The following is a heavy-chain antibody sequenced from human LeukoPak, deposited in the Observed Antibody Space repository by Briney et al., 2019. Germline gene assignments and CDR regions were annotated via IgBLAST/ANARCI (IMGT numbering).Heavy chain of an antibody. V-gene: IGHV1-69*06. D-gene: IGHD4-23*01. Sequence: SVKVSCKASGGTFSSYAISWVRQAPGQGLEWMGGIIPIFGTANYAQKFQGRVTITADKSTSTAYMELSSLRSEDTAVYYCARGGNPREREYYYYYYMDVWGKGTTVTVSS. CDR1: GGTFSSYA. CDR3: ARGGNPREREYYYYYYMDV. J-gene: IGHJ6*03. CDR2: IIPIFGTA.